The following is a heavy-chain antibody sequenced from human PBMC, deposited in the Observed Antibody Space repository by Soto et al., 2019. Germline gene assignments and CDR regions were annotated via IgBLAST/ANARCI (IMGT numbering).Heavy chain of an antibody. CDR1: GGSFSCYY. D-gene: IGHD2-2*01. CDR2: INETGGS. CDR3: AREVGYYSATRRNLYFDY. J-gene: IGHJ4*02. Sequence: SETLSLTCAVSGGSFSCYYWGWVRQPPGKGLEWIGDINETGGSNYNPSLKSRVMISVDTAKTQFSLNVTSVTAADTAVYYCAREVGYYSATRRNLYFDYWGPGTLVTVSS. V-gene: IGHV4-34*01.